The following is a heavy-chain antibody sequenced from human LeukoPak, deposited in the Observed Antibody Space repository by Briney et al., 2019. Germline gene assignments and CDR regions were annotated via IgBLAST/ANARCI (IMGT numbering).Heavy chain of an antibody. J-gene: IGHJ3*01. Sequence: GGSLRLSCAASGFTFSATLMTWIRQPPGKELEGFSYISGSGATYYADSVKGRFTISRDNAQNSLWLQMNSLRAEDTAVYYCARDPMYNGGNSGAFDFWGQGTLVTVSS. CDR1: GFTFSATL. D-gene: IGHD4-23*01. V-gene: IGHV3-11*01. CDR2: ISGSGAT. CDR3: ARDPMYNGGNSGAFDF.